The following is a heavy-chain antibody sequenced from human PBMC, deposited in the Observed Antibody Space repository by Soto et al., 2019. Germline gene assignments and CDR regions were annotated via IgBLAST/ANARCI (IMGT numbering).Heavy chain of an antibody. CDR2: INPSGGST. J-gene: IGHJ5*02. CDR3: ARGSITICGVVINDNWFDP. Sequence: QVQLVQSGAEVKKPGASVKVSCKASGYTFTSYYMHWVRQAPGQGLEWMGIINPSGGSTSYAQKCQGRVTMTRDTSTSTVYMELSSLRSEDTAVYYCARGSITICGVVINDNWFDPWGQGTLVTVSS. CDR1: GYTFTSYY. V-gene: IGHV1-46*01. D-gene: IGHD3-3*01.